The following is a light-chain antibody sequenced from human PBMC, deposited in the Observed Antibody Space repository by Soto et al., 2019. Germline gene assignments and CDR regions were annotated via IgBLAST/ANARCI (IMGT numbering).Light chain of an antibody. CDR2: DAS. Sequence: DIQMTQSPSTLSASVGDRVTITCRASQSISWYLSWYQQKPGKAPKVLIYDASRLKGGVPSRFSGSGSGREFTLTISSLQPDDFATYYCQQYNSYSPWTFGQGTKVEIK. J-gene: IGKJ1*01. CDR3: QQYNSYSPWT. CDR1: QSISWY. V-gene: IGKV1-5*01.